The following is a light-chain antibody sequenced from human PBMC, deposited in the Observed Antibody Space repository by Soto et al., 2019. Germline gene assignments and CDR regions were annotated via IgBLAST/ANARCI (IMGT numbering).Light chain of an antibody. CDR2: GAS. Sequence: EIVMTQSPATLSVSPGERATLSCRASQSVSSNLAWYQQKPGQAPRLLIYGASTRATGIPDRVSGSGSGTDVTLTISGLEPEEWAVYYGQQYGSSPSTFGQGTKVDIK. CDR1: QSVSSN. CDR3: QQYGSSPST. V-gene: IGKV3-20*01. J-gene: IGKJ1*01.